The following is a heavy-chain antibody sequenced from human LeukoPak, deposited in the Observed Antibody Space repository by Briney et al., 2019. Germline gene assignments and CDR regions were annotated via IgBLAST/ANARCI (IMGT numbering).Heavy chain of an antibody. CDR2: INQDATEK. CDR1: GFTFTAYW. D-gene: IGHD1-1*01. V-gene: IGHV3-7*01. Sequence: GGSLRLSCAASGFTFTAYWMTWVRQAPGKGLEWVANINQDATEKIYVDSVKGRFTISRDNAKNSLYLQMNSLRAEDTAVYYCAVRLVDYWGQGTLVTVSS. J-gene: IGHJ4*02. CDR3: AVRLVDY.